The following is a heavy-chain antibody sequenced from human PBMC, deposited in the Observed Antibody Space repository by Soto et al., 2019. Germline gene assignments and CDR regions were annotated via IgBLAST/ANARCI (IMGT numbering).Heavy chain of an antibody. J-gene: IGHJ6*02. D-gene: IGHD5-18*01. CDR1: GGSFSGYY. V-gene: IGHV4-34*01. Sequence: SETLSLTCAVYGGSFSGYYWSWIRQPPGKGLEWIGEINHSGSTNYNPSLKSRVTISVDTSKNQFSLKLSSVTAADTAVYYCAGGYSYGYRYYYGMDVWGQGTTVTVSS. CDR3: AGGYSYGYRYYYGMDV. CDR2: INHSGST.